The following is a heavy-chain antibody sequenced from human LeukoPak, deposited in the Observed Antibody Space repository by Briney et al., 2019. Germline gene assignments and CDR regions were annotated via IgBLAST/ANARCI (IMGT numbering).Heavy chain of an antibody. CDR3: ARESREMATILDY. D-gene: IGHD5-24*01. CDR2: MNPNSGAT. CDR1: GYTFTSYD. V-gene: IGHV1-8*01. J-gene: IGHJ4*02. Sequence: ASVKVSCKASGYTFTSYDFNWLRQATGQGPEWMGWMNPNSGATGYAQKFQGRVTITADESTSTAYMELSSLRSEDTAVYYCARESREMATILDYWGQGTLVTVSS.